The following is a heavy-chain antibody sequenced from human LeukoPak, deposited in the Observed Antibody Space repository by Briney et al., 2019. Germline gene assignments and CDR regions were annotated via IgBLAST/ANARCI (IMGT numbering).Heavy chain of an antibody. Sequence: SETLSLTCIVSGGSIGTYYWSWIRQSPGKGLEWIGYIYVTGSTRYNPYLQSRITISVDTSRNQFFLKMSSVAAADTAVYYCARHIGGGIEDMDVWGTGTKVTVSS. CDR2: IYVTGST. CDR3: ARHIGGGIEDMDV. CDR1: GGSIGTYY. V-gene: IGHV4-59*08. J-gene: IGHJ6*03. D-gene: IGHD3-16*02.